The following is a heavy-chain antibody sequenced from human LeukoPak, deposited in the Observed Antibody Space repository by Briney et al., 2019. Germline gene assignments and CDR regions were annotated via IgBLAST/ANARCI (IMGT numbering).Heavy chain of an antibody. CDR1: GDSVSSGTYY. V-gene: IGHV4-61*01. J-gene: IGHJ3*01. Sequence: SETLSLTCTVPGDSVSSGTYYWSWVRQPPGKGLEWIGFISYSGSTNYNPSLKSRITISVDMSKNQFSLKVRSVTAADTAVYYCARGPYVWGQGTMVTVSS. CDR3: ARGPYV. CDR2: ISYSGST.